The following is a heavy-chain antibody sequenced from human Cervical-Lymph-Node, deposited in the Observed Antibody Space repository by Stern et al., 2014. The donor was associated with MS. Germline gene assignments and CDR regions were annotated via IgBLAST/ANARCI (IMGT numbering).Heavy chain of an antibody. D-gene: IGHD6-19*01. J-gene: IGHJ4*02. CDR2: INAGNGNI. CDR1: GYRFTNYG. Sequence: QVQLVESGAEVRIPGASVKLSCKASGYRFTNYGIHWVRQAPGQRLECMGWINAGNGNIKYSESFQGRVTFTGDTSASTVYMELSSLRSEDTAVYYCARDGGYAVAATTIFDYWGQGALVTVSS. V-gene: IGHV1-3*01. CDR3: ARDGGYAVAATTIFDY.